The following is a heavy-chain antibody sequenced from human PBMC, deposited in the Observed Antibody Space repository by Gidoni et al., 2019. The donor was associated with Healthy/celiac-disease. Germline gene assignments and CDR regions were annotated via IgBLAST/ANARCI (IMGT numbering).Heavy chain of an antibody. V-gene: IGHV3-21*01. Sequence: EVQLVESGGGLVTPGGPLRLACAAPGFTFGAYSMNWARQAPGKGLGWVSSISSSSSYIYYADSVKGRFTISRDNAKNSLYLQMNSLRAEDTAVYYCARDYPWCGSYYRDAFDIWGQGTMVTVSS. CDR3: ARDYPWCGSYYRDAFDI. CDR2: ISSSSSYI. CDR1: GFTFGAYS. D-gene: IGHD1-26*01. J-gene: IGHJ3*02.